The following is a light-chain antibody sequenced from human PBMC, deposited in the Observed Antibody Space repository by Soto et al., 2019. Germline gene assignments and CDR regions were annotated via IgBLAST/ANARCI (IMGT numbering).Light chain of an antibody. CDR3: SSYEGNDILGV. Sequence: QSVLTQPPSASGAPGQSVTISCTGTSSDVGGYDYVPWYQQHPGKAPKLMIYEVTKRPSGVPDRFSGSKSGTTASLTVSGLQAEDEADYYCSSYEGNDILGVFGGGTKLTVL. J-gene: IGLJ2*01. CDR2: EVT. CDR1: SSDVGGYDY. V-gene: IGLV2-8*01.